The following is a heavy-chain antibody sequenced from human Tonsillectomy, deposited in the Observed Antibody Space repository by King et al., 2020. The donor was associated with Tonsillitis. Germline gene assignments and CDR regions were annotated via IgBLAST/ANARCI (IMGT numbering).Heavy chain of an antibody. Sequence: VQLVESGGGVVQPGRSLRLSCAASGFTFSSYGMHWVRQAPGKGLEWVAVIWYDGSNKYYADSVKGRFTISRDNSKNTLYLQMNSLRAEDPAVYYCARELVQVWWFDPWGQGTLVTVSS. CDR3: ARELVQVWWFDP. V-gene: IGHV3-33*01. CDR2: IWYDGSNK. J-gene: IGHJ5*02. D-gene: IGHD6-13*01. CDR1: GFTFSSYG.